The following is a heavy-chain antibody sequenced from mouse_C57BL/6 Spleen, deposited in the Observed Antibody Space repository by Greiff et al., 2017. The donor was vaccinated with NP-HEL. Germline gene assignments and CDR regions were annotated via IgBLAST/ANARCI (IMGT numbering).Heavy chain of an antibody. V-gene: IGHV1-69*01. Sequence: VQLQQPGAELVMPGASVKLSCKASGYTFTSYWMHWVKQRPGQGLEWIGEIDPSDSYTNYNQKFKGKSTLTVDKSSSTAYMQLSSLTSEDSAVYYCARSGRITSSYFDVWGTGTTVTVSS. J-gene: IGHJ1*03. CDR3: ARSGRITSSYFDV. D-gene: IGHD1-1*01. CDR2: IDPSDSYT. CDR1: GYTFTSYW.